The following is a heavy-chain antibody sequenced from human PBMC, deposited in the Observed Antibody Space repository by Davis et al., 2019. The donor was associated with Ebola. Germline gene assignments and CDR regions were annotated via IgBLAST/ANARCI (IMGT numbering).Heavy chain of an antibody. J-gene: IGHJ4*02. V-gene: IGHV2-26*01. D-gene: IGHD3-16*02. Sequence: SGPTLVKPTETLTLTCTVSGFSLSNARMGVSWIRQPPGKALEWLAHIFSNDEKSYSTSLKSRLTISKDTSKSQVVLTMTNMDPVDTATYYCARIFGDFFWGSYRRLYYFDYWGQGTLVTVSS. CDR1: GFSLSNARMG. CDR3: ARIFGDFFWGSYRRLYYFDY. CDR2: IFSNDEK.